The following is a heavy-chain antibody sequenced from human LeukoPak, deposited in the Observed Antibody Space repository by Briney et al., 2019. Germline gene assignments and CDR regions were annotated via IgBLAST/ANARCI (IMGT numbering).Heavy chain of an antibody. CDR2: ISAGGDSP. V-gene: IGHV3-23*01. Sequence: PGGSLRLSCAASGFTFSSYAMSWVRQAPGQGLEWVSAISAGGDSPYYTDSVKSRFSISRDKYENTLYLQMNGLRAGDTAVYYCAKRRYCSSISCHDFDYWGQGTLVTVSS. CDR3: AKRRYCSSISCHDFDY. J-gene: IGHJ4*02. D-gene: IGHD2-2*01. CDR1: GFTFSSYA.